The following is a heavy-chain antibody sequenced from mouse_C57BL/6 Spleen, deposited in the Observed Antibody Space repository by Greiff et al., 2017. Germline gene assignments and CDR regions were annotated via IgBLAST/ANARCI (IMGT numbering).Heavy chain of an antibody. J-gene: IGHJ4*01. Sequence: QVQLKQSGPELVKPGASVKISCKASGYAFSSSWMNWVKQRPGKGLEWIGRIYPGDGDTNYNGKFKGKATLTADKSSSTAYMQLSILTSEDSSVYFCARDDYYGSSLYYAMDYWGQGTSVTVSS. D-gene: IGHD1-1*01. V-gene: IGHV1-82*01. CDR1: GYAFSSSW. CDR3: ARDDYYGSSLYYAMDY. CDR2: IYPGDGDT.